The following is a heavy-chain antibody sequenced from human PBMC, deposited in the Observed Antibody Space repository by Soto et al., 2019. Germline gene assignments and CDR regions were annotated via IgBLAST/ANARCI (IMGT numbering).Heavy chain of an antibody. CDR2: MNPNSGNT. CDR3: ARVYSSWLELLSY. D-gene: IGHD6-13*01. J-gene: IGHJ4*02. V-gene: IGHV1-8*01. CDR1: GYTFTSYD. Sequence: GASVKVSCKASGYTFTSYDINRVQEATGQGLEWMGWMNPNSGNTGYAQKFQGRVTMTRNTSISTAYMELSSLRSEDTAVYYCARVYSSWLELLSYWGQGTLVTVSS.